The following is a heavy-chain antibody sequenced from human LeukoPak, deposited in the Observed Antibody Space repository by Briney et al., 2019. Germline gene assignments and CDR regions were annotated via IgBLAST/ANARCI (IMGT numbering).Heavy chain of an antibody. CDR2: IGYDGSDT. J-gene: IGHJ6*04. CDR1: GFTFRDHA. CDR3: AKERRGFYMDV. Sequence: GGSLILSCAASGFTFRDHAMQWVRQAPGQGLEWVALIGYDGSDTRYVDSVKGRYTISRDNFKNRLYLQMNSLRAEDTALYYCAKERRGFYMDVWGKGTTVTVSS. D-gene: IGHD2/OR15-2a*01. V-gene: IGHV3-30*02.